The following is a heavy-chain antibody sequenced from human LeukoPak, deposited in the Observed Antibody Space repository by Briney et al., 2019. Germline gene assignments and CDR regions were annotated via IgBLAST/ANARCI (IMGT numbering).Heavy chain of an antibody. J-gene: IGHJ4*02. D-gene: IGHD3-10*01. Sequence: PGGSLRLSCPASGFTFTRNTMHWVRQAPGKGLEYVSGTTDTGGTTYYAYSVKGRFTISRDNSRNTLYLQVNSLRVEDTAVYYCVKDLSGTYSFDYWGQGTLVTVSS. CDR3: VKDLSGTYSFDY. V-gene: IGHV3-64D*06. CDR2: TTDTGGTT. CDR1: GFTFTRNT.